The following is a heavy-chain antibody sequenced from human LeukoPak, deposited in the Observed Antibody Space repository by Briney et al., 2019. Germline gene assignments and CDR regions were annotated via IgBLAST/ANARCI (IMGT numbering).Heavy chain of an antibody. Sequence: SETLSLTCAVYGGSFSGYYWSWIRQPPGKGLEWIGEINHSGSTNYNPSLKSRVTISVDTSKNQFSLKLSSVIAADTAVYYCARGPTGGWLDYWGQGTLVTVSS. CDR2: INHSGST. V-gene: IGHV4-34*01. D-gene: IGHD1-14*01. CDR1: GGSFSGYY. CDR3: ARGPTGGWLDY. J-gene: IGHJ4*02.